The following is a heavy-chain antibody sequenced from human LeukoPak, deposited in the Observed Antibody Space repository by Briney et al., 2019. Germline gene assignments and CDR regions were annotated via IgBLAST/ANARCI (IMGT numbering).Heavy chain of an antibody. V-gene: IGHV4-34*01. D-gene: IGHD6-19*01. CDR3: ARVVGIAVAELGGNWFDP. CDR1: GGSFSGYY. CDR2: INHSGST. Sequence: PSETLSLTCAVYGGSFSGYYWSWIRQPPGKGLEWIGEINHSGSTNYNPSLKSRVTISVDTSKNQFSLKLSSVTAADTAVYYCARVVGIAVAELGGNWFDPWGQGTLVTVSS. J-gene: IGHJ5*02.